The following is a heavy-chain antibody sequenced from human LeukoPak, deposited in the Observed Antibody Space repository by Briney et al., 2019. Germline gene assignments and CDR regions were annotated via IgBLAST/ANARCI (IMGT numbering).Heavy chain of an antibody. D-gene: IGHD3-22*01. CDR2: INPNSGGT. V-gene: IGHV1-2*02. CDR1: GYTFTRYD. CDR3: ARDLEYYDSSGYLT. J-gene: IGHJ5*02. Sequence: ASVKVSCKASGYTFTRYDINWVRQAPGQGLEWMGWINPNSGGTNYAQKFQGRVTMTRDTSISTAYMELSRLRSDDTAVYYCARDLEYYDSSGYLTWGQGTLVTVSS.